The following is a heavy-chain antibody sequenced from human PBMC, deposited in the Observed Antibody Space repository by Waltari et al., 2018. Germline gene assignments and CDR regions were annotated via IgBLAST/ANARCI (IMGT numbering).Heavy chain of an antibody. CDR3: ARYFAYYGMDV. J-gene: IGHJ6*02. CDR2: IWYDGSNV. Sequence: QVQLVQSGGGVVQPGRSLSLSCAGFGFPLSGYGMHWVRQAPGKGLDWVAVIWYDGSNVYYSDSVKGRFTISRDNSKNTLYLQMNSLRAEDTAVYYCARYFAYYGMDVWGQGTTVTVSS. D-gene: IGHD3-9*01. V-gene: IGHV3-33*01. CDR1: GFPLSGYG.